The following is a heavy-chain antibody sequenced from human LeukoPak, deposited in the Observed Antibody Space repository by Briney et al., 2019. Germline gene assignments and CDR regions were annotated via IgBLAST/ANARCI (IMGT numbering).Heavy chain of an antibody. J-gene: IGHJ4*02. Sequence: GRSLRLSCAASGFTFSSYGMHWVRQAPGKGLEWVAVISYDGSNKYYADSVKGRFTISRDNSKNTLYLQMNSLRAEDTAVYYCAKRWELPDYWGQGTLVTVSS. V-gene: IGHV3-30*18. CDR1: GFTFSSYG. D-gene: IGHD1-26*01. CDR3: AKRWELPDY. CDR2: ISYDGSNK.